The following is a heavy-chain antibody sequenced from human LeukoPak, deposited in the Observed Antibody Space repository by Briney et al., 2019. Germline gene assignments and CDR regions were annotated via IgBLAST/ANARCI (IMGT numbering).Heavy chain of an antibody. CDR1: GFTFSSYS. CDR3: ARPYMLYKWNCSTTPGDY. Sequence: GGSLRLSCAASGFTFSSYSMNWVRHAPGGGLEWVSSISTSSSYIYYADSVKGRFTISRDNAKNSLYLQMNSLRADDAAVDYCARPYMLYKWNCSTTPGDYWGQGTLVTVSS. CDR2: ISTSSSYI. J-gene: IGHJ4*02. D-gene: IGHD1-7*01. V-gene: IGHV3-21*01.